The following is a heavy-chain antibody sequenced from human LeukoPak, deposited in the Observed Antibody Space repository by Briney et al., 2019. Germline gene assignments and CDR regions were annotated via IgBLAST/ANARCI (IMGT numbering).Heavy chain of an antibody. CDR2: IYYSGTT. CDR3: AREGGYCGGDCYWVPHHFDY. V-gene: IGHV4-59*01. J-gene: IGHJ4*02. CDR1: GGSISSYY. D-gene: IGHD2-21*02. Sequence: PSETLSLTCTVSGGSISSYYWSWIRQPPGKGLERIGYIYYSGTTNYNPSLKSRVTLSIDTSKNQFSLKLTSVTAADTALYYCAREGGYCGGDCYWVPHHFDYWGQGTLVTVSS.